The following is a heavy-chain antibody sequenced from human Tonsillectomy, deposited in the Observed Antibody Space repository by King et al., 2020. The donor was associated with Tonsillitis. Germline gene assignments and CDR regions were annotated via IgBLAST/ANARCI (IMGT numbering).Heavy chain of an antibody. V-gene: IGHV3-23*04. D-gene: IGHD3-22*01. J-gene: IGHJ4*02. Sequence: VQLVESGGGLVQPGGSLRLSCAASGFTFSSYAMSWVRQAPGKGLEWVSAISGSGSSTYYADSVRGRFTISRDNSKNTLYLQMDSLRAEDTAVYYCATSRTDYYDTSGYYQTEAFDYWGQGTLVTVSS. CDR3: ATSRTDYYDTSGYYQTEAFDY. CDR1: GFTFSSYA. CDR2: ISGSGSST.